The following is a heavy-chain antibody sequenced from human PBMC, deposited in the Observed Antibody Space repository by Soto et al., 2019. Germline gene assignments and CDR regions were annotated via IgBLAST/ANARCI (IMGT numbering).Heavy chain of an antibody. D-gene: IGHD6-13*01. Sequence: QVQLQQWGAGLLKPSETLALTCAVYGGSFSGYYWNWIRQPPGKGLEWIGEINHSGSTNYNPSPKSRVTISVDTSKNQFSLKLSSVTAADTAVYYCARGGAGGLIATAVPRGYWGQGTLVTVSS. V-gene: IGHV4-34*01. CDR2: INHSGST. J-gene: IGHJ4*02. CDR3: ARGGAGGLIATAVPRGY. CDR1: GGSFSGYY.